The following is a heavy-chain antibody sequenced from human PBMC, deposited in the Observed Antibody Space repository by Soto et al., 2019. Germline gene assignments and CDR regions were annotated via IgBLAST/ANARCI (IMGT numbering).Heavy chain of an antibody. D-gene: IGHD2-15*01. J-gene: IGHJ5*02. V-gene: IGHV4-34*01. CDR1: GGSFSGYY. CDR3: ARDVILSALLGPRRNWFDP. CDR2: INHSGST. Sequence: QVQLQQWGAGLLKPSETLSLTCAVYGGSFSGYYWSWIRQPPGKGLEWVGEINHSGSTNYNPSLKGRVTIPVDTSKSQFPPKLSSVTAADTAVYYCARDVILSALLGPRRNWFDPWGQGTLVTVSS.